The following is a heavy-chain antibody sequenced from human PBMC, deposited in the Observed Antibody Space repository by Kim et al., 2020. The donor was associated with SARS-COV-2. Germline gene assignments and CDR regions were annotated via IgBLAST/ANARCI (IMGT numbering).Heavy chain of an antibody. CDR1: GFTFGDYA. CDR2: IRSKAYGGTT. Sequence: GGSLRLSCTASGFTFGDYAMSWFRQAPGKGLEWVGFIRSKAYGGTTEYAASVKGRFTISRDDSKSIAYLQMNSLKTEDTAVYYCTRSHPDSRFDYWGQGTLVTVSS. V-gene: IGHV3-49*03. CDR3: TRSHPDSRFDY. J-gene: IGHJ4*02. D-gene: IGHD6-13*01.